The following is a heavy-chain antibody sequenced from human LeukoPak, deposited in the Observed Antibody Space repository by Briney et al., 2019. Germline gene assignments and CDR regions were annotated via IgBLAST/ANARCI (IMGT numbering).Heavy chain of an antibody. D-gene: IGHD3-16*01. Sequence: GGSLRLSCAASGFTFSSYGMHWVRQAPGKGLEWVAFIRYDGSNKYYADSVKGRFTISRDNSKNTLYLQMNSLRAEDTAVYYCAREGAGPGGAFGIDYWGQGTLVTVSS. V-gene: IGHV3-30*02. J-gene: IGHJ4*02. CDR3: AREGAGPGGAFGIDY. CDR2: IRYDGSNK. CDR1: GFTFSSYG.